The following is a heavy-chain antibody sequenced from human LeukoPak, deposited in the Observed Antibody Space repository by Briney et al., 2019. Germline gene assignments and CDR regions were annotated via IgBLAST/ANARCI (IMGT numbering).Heavy chain of an antibody. D-gene: IGHD6-19*01. Sequence: GGSLRLSCAASGFTFSSYWMHWVRQAPGKGLEWVSSISSSSSYISYADSLKGRFTISRDNAKNSLYLQMNSLRAEDTAVYYCARVSNSGWGSRFDPWGQGTLVTVSS. CDR1: GFTFSSYW. J-gene: IGHJ5*02. V-gene: IGHV3-21*01. CDR3: ARVSNSGWGSRFDP. CDR2: ISSSSSYI.